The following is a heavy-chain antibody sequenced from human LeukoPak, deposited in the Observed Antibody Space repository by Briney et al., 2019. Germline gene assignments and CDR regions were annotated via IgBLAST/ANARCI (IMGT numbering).Heavy chain of an antibody. CDR2: VYYSGST. V-gene: IGHV4-59*02. J-gene: IGHJ4*02. CDR3: ARIHRYCSGGACYVLVN. CDR1: GGSVSGYY. Sequence: SETLSLTCVVSGGSVSGYYWGWIRQPPGRGLEWIGYVYYSGSTNYNPSFKSRITISVDTSRNQFSLQLSSVTAADTAVYYCARIHRYCSGGACYVLVNWGQGTLAAVSS. D-gene: IGHD2-15*01.